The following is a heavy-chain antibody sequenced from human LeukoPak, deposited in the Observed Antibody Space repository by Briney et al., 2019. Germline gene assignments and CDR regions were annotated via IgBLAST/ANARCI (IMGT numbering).Heavy chain of an antibody. CDR3: ARKYYDFWSGYYTGTVYYYYMDV. CDR1: GFTFDNYG. CDR2: INWNGGST. V-gene: IGHV3-20*04. Sequence: PGGSLRLSCAASGFTFDNYGMSWVRQAPGKGLEWVSGINWNGGSTGYADSVKGRFTIPRDNAKNSLYLQMNSLRAEDTALYYCARKYYDFWSGYYTGTVYYYYMDVWGKGTTVTVSS. D-gene: IGHD3-3*01. J-gene: IGHJ6*03.